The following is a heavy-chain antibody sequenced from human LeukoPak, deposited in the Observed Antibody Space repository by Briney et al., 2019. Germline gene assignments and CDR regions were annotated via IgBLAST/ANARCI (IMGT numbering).Heavy chain of an antibody. V-gene: IGHV3-66*01. CDR2: IYSGGST. D-gene: IGHD1-26*01. CDR1: GFTVSSNY. CDR3: ARSYNSGSYPIYGMDV. Sequence: PGGSLRLSWAASGFTVSSNYMSWVSQAPGKGLEWVSVIYSGGSTYYADSVKGRFTISRDNSKNTLYLQMNSLRAEDTAVYYCARSYNSGSYPIYGMDVWGQGTTVTVSS. J-gene: IGHJ6*02.